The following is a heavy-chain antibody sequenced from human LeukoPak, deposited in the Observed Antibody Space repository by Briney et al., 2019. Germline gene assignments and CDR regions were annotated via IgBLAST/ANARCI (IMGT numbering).Heavy chain of an antibody. D-gene: IGHD2-15*01. Sequence: SQTLSLTCTVSGGSISSGDYYWSWLRQPPGKGLEWIGYIYYSGSTYYNPSLKRRVTISVDTSKNQFSLKLSSVTAADTAVYYCARDVELGYCSGGSCTGSRWFDPWGQGTLVTVSS. J-gene: IGHJ5*02. V-gene: IGHV4-30-4*08. CDR3: ARDVELGYCSGGSCTGSRWFDP. CDR1: GGSISSGDYY. CDR2: IYYSGST.